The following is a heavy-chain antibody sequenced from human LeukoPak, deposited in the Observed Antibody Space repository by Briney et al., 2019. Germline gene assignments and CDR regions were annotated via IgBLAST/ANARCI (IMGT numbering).Heavy chain of an antibody. D-gene: IGHD3-10*01. CDR3: ARVSYYGSGSYYYYYYMDV. CDR1: GGSISSGGYY. V-gene: IGHV4-31*03. J-gene: IGHJ6*03. CDR2: IYYSGGT. Sequence: SETLSLTCTVSGGSISSGGYYWSWIRQHPGKGLEWIGYIYYSGGTYYNPSLKSRVTISVDTSKNQFSLKLSSVTAADTAVYYCARVSYYGSGSYYYYYYMDVWGKGTTVTVSS.